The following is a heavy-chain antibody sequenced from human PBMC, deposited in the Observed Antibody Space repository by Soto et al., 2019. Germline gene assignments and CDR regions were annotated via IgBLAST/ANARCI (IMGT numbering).Heavy chain of an antibody. D-gene: IGHD3-22*01. CDR3: ARHQYYYDSSGYTLDY. J-gene: IGHJ4*02. CDR2: VYYSGST. V-gene: IGHV4-39*01. Sequence: ETLSLTCTVSGGSISSSTYYWGWIRQPPGKGLEWIGSVYYSGSTYYNPSLKSRVTISVDTSNNQFSLKLNSVTAADTAVYYCARHQYYYDSSGYTLDYWGQGTLVTVSS. CDR1: GGSISSSTYY.